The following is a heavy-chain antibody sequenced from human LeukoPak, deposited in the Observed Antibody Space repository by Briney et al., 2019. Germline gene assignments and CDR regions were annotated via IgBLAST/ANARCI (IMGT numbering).Heavy chain of an antibody. D-gene: IGHD3-9*01. CDR3: ARGVDYDNNYFQYGMDV. Sequence: SSETLPLTCTVSGGSISSYYWSWIRQPPGKGLEWIGYIYYSGSTNYKPSLKSRVTISVDTSKNQFSLKLNSVTAADTAVYYCARGVDYDNNYFQYGMDVWGRGTTVTVSS. CDR1: GGSISSYY. CDR2: IYYSGST. V-gene: IGHV4-59*01. J-gene: IGHJ6*02.